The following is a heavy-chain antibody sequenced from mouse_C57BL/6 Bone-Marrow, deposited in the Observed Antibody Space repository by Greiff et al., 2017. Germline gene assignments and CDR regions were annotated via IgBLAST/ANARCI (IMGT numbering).Heavy chain of an antibody. D-gene: IGHD2-1*01. J-gene: IGHJ4*01. Sequence: VQLQQSGAELVKPGASVKISCKASGYTFTDYYINWVKQRPGQGLEWIGKIGPGSGSTSYNEKFKGKATLTADKSSSTAYMQLISLTSEDSAVYFCARVYYGYYYAMYYWGQGTSVTVSS. V-gene: IGHV1-77*01. CDR1: GYTFTDYY. CDR3: ARVYYGYYYAMYY. CDR2: IGPGSGST.